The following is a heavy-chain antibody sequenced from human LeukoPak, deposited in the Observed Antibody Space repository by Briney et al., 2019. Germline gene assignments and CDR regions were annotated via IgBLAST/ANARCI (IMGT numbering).Heavy chain of an antibody. Sequence: ASVKVSCKVSGDTLTELSMHWVRQAPGKGLEWMGGFGPEDGETIYAQKFQGRVTMTEDTSTDTAYMELSSLRSEDTAVYYCATVRMTRGRGYIDYWGQGTLVTVSS. J-gene: IGHJ4*02. CDR3: ATVRMTRGRGYIDY. CDR2: FGPEDGET. D-gene: IGHD3-16*01. V-gene: IGHV1-24*01. CDR1: GDTLTELS.